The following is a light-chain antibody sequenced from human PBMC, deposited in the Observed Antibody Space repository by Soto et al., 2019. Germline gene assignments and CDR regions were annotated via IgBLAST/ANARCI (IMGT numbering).Light chain of an antibody. Sequence: DIVLTQSPGPLSLSPGERATLSCRASQIISSTYLGWYQQKPGQAPRLLIYGASSRATGIPDRFSGSGSGTDVALTISRLGPEEFAVYYCQHYGTALYTFGQGTKLEIK. V-gene: IGKV3-20*01. CDR3: QHYGTALYT. CDR1: QIISSTY. CDR2: GAS. J-gene: IGKJ2*01.